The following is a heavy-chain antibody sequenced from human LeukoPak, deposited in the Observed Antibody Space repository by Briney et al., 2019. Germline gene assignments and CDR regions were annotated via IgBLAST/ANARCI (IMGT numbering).Heavy chain of an antibody. J-gene: IGHJ4*02. CDR1: GFAFSDYS. CDR2: TRGSGSGM. D-gene: IGHD7-27*01. CDR3: ARDDNWGFDY. Sequence: GGPLRLSCAASGFAFSDYSMNWVRQAPGRGLEWVANTRGSGSGMGSGNYYAGAVKGRITISRDNANNSLYLQMNSLRAEDTAFYYCARDDNWGFDYWGQGALVTVSS. V-gene: IGHV3-21*05.